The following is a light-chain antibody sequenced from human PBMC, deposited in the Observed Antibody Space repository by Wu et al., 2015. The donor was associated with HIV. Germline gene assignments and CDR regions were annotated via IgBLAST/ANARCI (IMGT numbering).Light chain of an antibody. Sequence: EVVLTQSPATLSLSPGERATLSCRASQSVSNYLTWYQHKPGQAPRLLIYDASNRAAGIPARFSGSGSETEFTLTITSVQSEDFAVYYCQHRSAWPVTFGQGTRLEIK. CDR1: QSVSNY. CDR3: QHRSAWPVT. J-gene: IGKJ2*01. CDR2: DAS. V-gene: IGKV3-11*01.